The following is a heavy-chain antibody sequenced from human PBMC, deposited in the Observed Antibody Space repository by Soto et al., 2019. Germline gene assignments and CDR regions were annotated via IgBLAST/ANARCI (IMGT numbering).Heavy chain of an antibody. CDR1: GYTFTKYW. D-gene: IGHD4-4*01. CDR2: IFPRDFDV. Sequence: GESLKTSCHTSGYTFTKYWIGWGRQMPGGGLEGLGLIFPRDFDVRYSPSFEGQVTISADRSTATAFLQWRPLEASDSALYFCVKLVSLLQTIDAWGQGTQVTVYS. V-gene: IGHV5-51*01. CDR3: VKLVSLLQTIDA. J-gene: IGHJ5*02.